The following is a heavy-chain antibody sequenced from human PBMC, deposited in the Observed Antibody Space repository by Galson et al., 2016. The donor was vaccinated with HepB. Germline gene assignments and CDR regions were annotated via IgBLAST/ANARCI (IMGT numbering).Heavy chain of an antibody. CDR2: IYSVGTT. Sequence: ETLSLTCTVSGGSISSYYWAWIRQPPGKGLEWIGTIYSVGTTYYNPSLKSRVTISVDTSRNQFSLKLRSVTDADTAVYSCARQGDYYDSSGYFDSWGRGTLVTVSS. V-gene: IGHV4-39*01. CDR1: GGSISSYY. CDR3: ARQGDYYDSSGYFDS. J-gene: IGHJ4*02. D-gene: IGHD3-22*01.